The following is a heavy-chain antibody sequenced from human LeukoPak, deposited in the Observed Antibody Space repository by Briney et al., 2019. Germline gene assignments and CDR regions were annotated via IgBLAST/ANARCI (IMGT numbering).Heavy chain of an antibody. CDR3: SKFRSGYMGMDL. Sequence: PSETLSLTCRVYGWSSSGYYWSWIRQPPGKGLEWIGEINYSGSSNYRRSLKSRVIISVDTSKNQFSLKLRSVTAADTAVYYCSKFRSGYMGMDLWGQGTQVTVSS. D-gene: IGHD5-18*01. V-gene: IGHV4-34*01. J-gene: IGHJ4*02. CDR1: GWSSSGYY. CDR2: INYSGSS.